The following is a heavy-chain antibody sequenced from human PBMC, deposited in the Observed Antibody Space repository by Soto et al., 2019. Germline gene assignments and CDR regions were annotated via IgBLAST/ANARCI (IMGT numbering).Heavy chain of an antibody. CDR1: GDSISNIYW. CDR2: IHHSGST. V-gene: IGHV4-4*02. D-gene: IGHD2-2*01. J-gene: IGHJ4*02. CDR3: ARDWGRYQLLH. Sequence: QVQLQESGPGLVKPSGTLSLTCVVSGDSISNIYWWNWVRQSPGKGLEWIGDIHHSGSTNYNPSRKSRVTISVDKSKNQFSLKLRSVTAADTAVYYCARDWGRYQLLHWGQGTLVTVSS.